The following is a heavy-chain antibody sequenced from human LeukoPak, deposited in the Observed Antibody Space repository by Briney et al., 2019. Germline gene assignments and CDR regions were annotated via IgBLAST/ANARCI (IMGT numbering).Heavy chain of an antibody. J-gene: IGHJ3*02. D-gene: IGHD5-18*01. V-gene: IGHV1-2*06. CDR1: GYTFTDDY. CDR3: ARVNTAKVIDAFDI. CDR2: MNPNSGGT. Sequence: ASVKVSCKXSGYTFTDDYMHWVRQAPRQGLEWMGRMNPNSGGTKNAQQFQGRVTMTRDTSISTAYMELSSLRSDDTAMYYCARVNTAKVIDAFDIWGQGTVVTVS.